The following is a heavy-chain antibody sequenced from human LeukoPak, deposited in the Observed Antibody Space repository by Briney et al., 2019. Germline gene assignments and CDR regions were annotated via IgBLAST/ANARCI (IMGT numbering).Heavy chain of an antibody. J-gene: IGHJ4*02. D-gene: IGHD1/OR15-1a*01. CDR1: GYTFTSYG. V-gene: IGHV1-3*03. CDR3: ARARWITTHLFAY. CDR2: INAGNGDT. Sequence: ASVKVSCKASGYTFTSYGISWVRQAPGQRLEWMGWINAGNGDTKYSQEFQGRVTITRDTSASTAYMALSSLRSEDMAVYYCARARWITTHLFAYWGQGTLVTVSS.